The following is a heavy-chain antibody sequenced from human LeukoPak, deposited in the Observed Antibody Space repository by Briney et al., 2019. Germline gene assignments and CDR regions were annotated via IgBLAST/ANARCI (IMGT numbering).Heavy chain of an antibody. J-gene: IGHJ4*02. V-gene: IGHV4-59*01. CDR1: GGSISGYY. CDR3: ARGGGNYGFDY. D-gene: IGHD3-22*01. CDR2: IYYSGST. Sequence: SETLSLTCTVSGGSISGYYWSWIRQPPGKGLEWIGYIYYSGSTNYNSSLRSRVTISLEMSKNHFSLNLSSLTAADTAVYYCARGGGNYGFDYWGQGTLVTVSS.